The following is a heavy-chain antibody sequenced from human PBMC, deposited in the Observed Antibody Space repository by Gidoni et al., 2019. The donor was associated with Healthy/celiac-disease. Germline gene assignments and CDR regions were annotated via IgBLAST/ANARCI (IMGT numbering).Heavy chain of an antibody. CDR1: GGSFSSYA. Sequence: QVQLVQSGAEVKKPGSSLKVSCKAVGGSFSSYAISWVRQAPGHGLEWMGGIIAIFGTANYAQKFQGRVTNTADKSTSTAYMELSSLRSEDTAVYYCARARRRDDDYGDYPFDYWGQGALVTVS. CDR3: ARARRRDDDYGDYPFDY. J-gene: IGHJ4*02. D-gene: IGHD4-17*01. CDR2: IIAIFGTA. V-gene: IGHV1-69*06.